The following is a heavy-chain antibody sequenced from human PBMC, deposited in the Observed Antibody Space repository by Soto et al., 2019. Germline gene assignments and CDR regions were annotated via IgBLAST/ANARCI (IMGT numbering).Heavy chain of an antibody. D-gene: IGHD2-15*01. CDR1: GGSFSGYY. J-gene: IGHJ6*02. CDR3: ARGGADIVVVVAATRGPYYYYGMDV. CDR2: IYHSGST. V-gene: IGHV4-34*01. Sequence: SETLSLTCAVYGGSFSGYYWSWIRQPPGKGLEWIGEIYHSGSTNYNPSLKSRVTISVDTSKNQFSLKLSSVTAADTAVYYCARGGADIVVVVAATRGPYYYYGMDVWGQGTTVTVAS.